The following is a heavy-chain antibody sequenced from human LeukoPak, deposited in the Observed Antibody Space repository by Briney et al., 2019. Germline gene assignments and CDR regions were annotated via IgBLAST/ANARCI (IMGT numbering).Heavy chain of an antibody. V-gene: IGHV4-38-2*01. D-gene: IGHD4-17*01. Sequence: PSETLSLTCAVSGYSISSGYYWGLIRPPPGKGLEWIGSIYHSGSTNYNPSLKSRVTISVDTSKNQFSLNLSSVTAADTAVYYCARGRGTTTVTTYYFDYWGQGTLVTVSS. CDR2: IYHSGST. J-gene: IGHJ4*02. CDR1: GYSISSGYY. CDR3: ARGRGTTTVTTYYFDY.